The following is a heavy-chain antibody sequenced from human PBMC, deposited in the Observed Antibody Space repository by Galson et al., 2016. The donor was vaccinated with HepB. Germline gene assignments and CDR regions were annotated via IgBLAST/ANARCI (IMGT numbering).Heavy chain of an antibody. CDR2: ISNSGSTI. J-gene: IGHJ4*02. CDR3: ARGTNSGWYFWFDL. Sequence: SLRLSCAASGFTFSSYAMSWVRQAPGKGLEWFSYISNSGSTIYYADSVKGRFTISRDNAKNSLYLQIDSLRAEDTAVYYCARGTNSGWYFWFDLWGQGTLVTVSS. CDR1: GFTFSSYA. V-gene: IGHV3-11*01. D-gene: IGHD6-19*01.